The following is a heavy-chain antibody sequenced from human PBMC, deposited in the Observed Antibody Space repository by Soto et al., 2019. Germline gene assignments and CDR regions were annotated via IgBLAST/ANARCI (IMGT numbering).Heavy chain of an antibody. V-gene: IGHV3-23*01. CDR3: AKAVLGYYYYMDV. CDR1: GFTFSSYW. D-gene: IGHD1-1*01. J-gene: IGHJ6*03. Sequence: GGSLRLSCAASGFTFSSYWMSWVRQAPGKGLEWVSAISGSGGSTYYADSVKGRFTISRDNSKNTLYLQMNSLRAEDTAVYYCAKAVLGYYYYMDVWGKGTTVTVSS. CDR2: ISGSGGST.